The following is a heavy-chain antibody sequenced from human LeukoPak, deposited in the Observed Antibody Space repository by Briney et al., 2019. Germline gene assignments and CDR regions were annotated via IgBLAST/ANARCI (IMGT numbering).Heavy chain of an antibody. CDR3: ARANFLYCSSSTCLFDY. Sequence: ASVKVSCKASGYTFTDYYMHWVRQALGQGFEWMGWINPNDGGTNYAQKFQGGVTITRDTSISTAHMEVSRLRSDDTAVYYCARANFLYCSSSTCLFDYWGQGTLVTVSS. J-gene: IGHJ4*02. CDR1: GYTFTDYY. CDR2: INPNDGGT. V-gene: IGHV1-2*02. D-gene: IGHD2-2*01.